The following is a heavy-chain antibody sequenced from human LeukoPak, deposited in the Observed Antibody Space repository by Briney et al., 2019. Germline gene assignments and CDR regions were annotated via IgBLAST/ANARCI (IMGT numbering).Heavy chain of an antibody. D-gene: IGHD2-21*02. J-gene: IGHJ4*02. Sequence: SETLSLTCTVSGGSISSYYWSWIRQPAGKGLEWIGRIYTSGSTNYNPSLTSRGTISVDTSKNQFALKLSSVTAADTAVYYCASSDRPNPRIHYWGQGTLVPVSS. CDR3: ASSDRPNPRIHY. CDR1: GGSISSYY. CDR2: IYTSGST. V-gene: IGHV4-4*07.